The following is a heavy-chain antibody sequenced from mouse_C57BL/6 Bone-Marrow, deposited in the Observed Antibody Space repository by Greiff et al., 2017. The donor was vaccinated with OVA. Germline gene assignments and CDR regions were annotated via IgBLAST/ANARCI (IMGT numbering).Heavy chain of an antibody. V-gene: IGHV7-1*01. D-gene: IGHD1-1*01. CDR2: SSNKANDYTT. CDR1: GFTFSDFY. Sequence: EVNVVESGGGLVQSGRSLRLSCATSGFTFSDFYMEWVRQAPGKGLEWIAASSNKANDYTTEYSASVKGRFIVSRDTSQSILYLQMNDLRAEDTAIYYCARDVVLLRQVDGDYAMDYWGQGTSVTVSS. CDR3: ARDVVLLRQVDGDYAMDY. J-gene: IGHJ4*01.